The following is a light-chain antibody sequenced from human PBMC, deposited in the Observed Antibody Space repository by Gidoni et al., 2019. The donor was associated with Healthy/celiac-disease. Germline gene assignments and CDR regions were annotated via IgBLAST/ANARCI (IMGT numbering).Light chain of an antibody. CDR3: AAWDDSLSGQGL. J-gene: IGLJ3*02. Sequence: QSVLTQPPSASGTPGQRVTISCSGSSSNIGSNYVYWYQQLPGTAPNLLISRNNQRPSGVPDRFSGSKSGTSASLAISGRRSEDEADYYCAAWDDSLSGQGLFGGGTKLTVL. CDR1: SSNIGSNY. V-gene: IGLV1-47*01. CDR2: RNN.